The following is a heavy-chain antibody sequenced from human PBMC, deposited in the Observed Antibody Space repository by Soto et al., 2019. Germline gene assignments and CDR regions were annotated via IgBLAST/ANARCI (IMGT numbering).Heavy chain of an antibody. CDR2: ISSSGSTI. J-gene: IGHJ4*02. V-gene: IGHV3-11*01. CDR1: GFTFSDYY. D-gene: IGHD3-22*01. CDR3: ARDHETYYYDSSGFDY. Sequence: LRLSCAASGFTFSDYYMSWIRQAPGKGLEWVSYISSSGSTIYYADSVKGRFTISRDNAKNSLYLQMNSLRAEDTAVYYCARDHETYYYDSSGFDYWGQGTMVTVYS.